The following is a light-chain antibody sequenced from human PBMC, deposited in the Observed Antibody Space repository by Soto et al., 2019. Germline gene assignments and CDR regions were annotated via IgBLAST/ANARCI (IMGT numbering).Light chain of an antibody. J-gene: IGKJ1*01. CDR3: QQYNSYCT. CDR1: QSISSW. V-gene: IGKV1-5*03. CDR2: KAS. Sequence: DIQMTQSPSTLSASVGDRVTITYRASQSISSWLAWYQQKPGKAPKLLIYKASSLESGVPSRFSGSGSGTEFTLTISSLQPDDFATYYCQQYNSYCTFGQGTKVEIK.